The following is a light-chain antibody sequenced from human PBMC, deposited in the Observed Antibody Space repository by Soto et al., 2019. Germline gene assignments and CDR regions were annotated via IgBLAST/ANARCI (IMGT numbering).Light chain of an antibody. CDR3: QQYNDNWT. CDR1: QSISSW. CDR2: KAS. J-gene: IGKJ1*01. Sequence: DIQMTPSPSPLSASLREKVTITFRASQSISSWLAWYQQKPGTAPKLLIYKASTLESGVPSRFSGSGSGTEFTLTISSLQPDDSATYYCQQYNDNWTFGQGTKVDIK. V-gene: IGKV1-5*03.